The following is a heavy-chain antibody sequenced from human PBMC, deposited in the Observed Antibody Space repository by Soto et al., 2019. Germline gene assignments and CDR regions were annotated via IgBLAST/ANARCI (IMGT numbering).Heavy chain of an antibody. CDR1: GFTLSSYG. D-gene: IGHD3-10*02. V-gene: IGHV3-33*01. CDR2: IWYDGSNK. Sequence: QVQLVESGGGVVQPGRSLRLSCAASGFTLSSYGMHWVRQAPGKGLEWVAVIWYDGSNKYYADSVKGRFTISRDNSKNTLYLQMNSLRAEDTAVYYCARGHTNMFHWGQGTLVTISS. J-gene: IGHJ4*02. CDR3: ARGHTNMFH.